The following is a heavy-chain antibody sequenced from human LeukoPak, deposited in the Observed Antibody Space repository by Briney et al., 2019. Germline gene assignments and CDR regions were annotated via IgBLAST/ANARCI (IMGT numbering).Heavy chain of an antibody. D-gene: IGHD2-2*01. J-gene: IGHJ4*02. CDR2: IIPIFGTA. CDR1: GGTFSSYA. CDR3: ARDTFFSCSSTSCSVY. Sequence: SVKVSCKASGGTFSSYAISWVRQAPGQGLEWMGRIIPIFGTANYAQKFQGRVTITTDESTSTAYMELSSLRSEDTAVYYCARDTFFSCSSTSCSVYWGQGTLVTVSS. V-gene: IGHV1-69*05.